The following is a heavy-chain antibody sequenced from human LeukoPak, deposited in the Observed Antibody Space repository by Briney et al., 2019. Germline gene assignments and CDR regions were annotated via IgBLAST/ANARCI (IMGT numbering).Heavy chain of an antibody. CDR2: ISYDGSNK. J-gene: IGHJ6*02. CDR3: ARDPYGMDV. CDR1: GFTFSSYA. Sequence: GRSLRLSCAASGFTFSSYAMHWVRQAPGKGLEWVAVISYDGSNKYYADSVKGRFTISRDNSENTLYVQMNSLRAEDTAVYYCARDPYGMDVWGQGTTVTVSS. V-gene: IGHV3-30*04.